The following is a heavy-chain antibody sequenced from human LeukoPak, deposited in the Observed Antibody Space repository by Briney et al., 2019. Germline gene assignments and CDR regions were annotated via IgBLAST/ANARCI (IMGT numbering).Heavy chain of an antibody. J-gene: IGHJ4*02. D-gene: IGHD5-18*01. V-gene: IGHV3-30-3*01. CDR1: GFTFSSYA. CDR3: AKDGDGYSYGPHVDY. Sequence: GGSLRLSCAASGFTFSSYAMHWVRQAPGKGLEWVAVISYDGSNKYYADSVKGRFTISRDNSKNTLYLQMNSLRAEDTAVYYCAKDGDGYSYGPHVDYWGQGTLVTVSS. CDR2: ISYDGSNK.